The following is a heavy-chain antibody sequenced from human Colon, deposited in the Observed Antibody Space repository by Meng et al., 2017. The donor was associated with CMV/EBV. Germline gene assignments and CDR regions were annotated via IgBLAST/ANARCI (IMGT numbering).Heavy chain of an antibody. D-gene: IGHD5-18*01. Sequence: QVPRQGPGHGPWKPSETRSLGCTVSGGSISSYYWSWIRQPAGKGLEWIGRIYPSGFPKYKPSLESRVTMSADTSKNQISLKLTSVTAADTAVYYCARAQYTYGYWIFDYWGQGTLVTVSS. CDR3: ARAQYTYGYWIFDY. V-gene: IGHV4-4*07. CDR1: GGSISSYY. J-gene: IGHJ4*02. CDR2: IYPSGFP.